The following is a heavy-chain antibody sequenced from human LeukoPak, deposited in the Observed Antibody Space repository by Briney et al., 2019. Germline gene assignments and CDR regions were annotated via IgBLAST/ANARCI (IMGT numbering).Heavy chain of an antibody. D-gene: IGHD2-15*01. V-gene: IGHV3-21*06. J-gene: IGHJ4*02. CDR2: MSSGSRYI. Sequence: GGSLRLSCTASGFTFTTYAMTWVRQAPGKGLEWISSMSSGSRYIYYADSVRGRFTISRDNTRNSLYLAMNNLRAEDTAIYYCARDRPTRESRIFVVQWCQGTPVTVSS. CDR3: ARDRPTRESRIFVVQ. CDR1: GFTFTTYA.